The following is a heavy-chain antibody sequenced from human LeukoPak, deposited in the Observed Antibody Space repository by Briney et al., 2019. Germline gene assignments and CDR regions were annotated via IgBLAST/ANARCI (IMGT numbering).Heavy chain of an antibody. Sequence: SETLSLTCAVSGDSISSSNWWSWVRQPPEKGLEWIGEIYHSGSTNYNPSLKSRVTISVDKSKNQVSLKLSSVTAADTAIYYCAKRQWQTPLDSWGQGTLVTVSS. CDR1: GDSISSSNW. D-gene: IGHD6-19*01. CDR2: IYHSGST. V-gene: IGHV4-4*02. CDR3: AKRQWQTPLDS. J-gene: IGHJ4*02.